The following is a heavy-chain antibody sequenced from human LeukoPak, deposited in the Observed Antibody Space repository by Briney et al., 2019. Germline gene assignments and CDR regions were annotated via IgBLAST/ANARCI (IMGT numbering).Heavy chain of an antibody. V-gene: IGHV3-23*01. J-gene: IGHJ3*02. CDR2: ISGSGGST. Sequence: GGSLRLSCAASGFTFSSYAMHWVRQAPGKGLGWVSAISGSGGSTYYADSVKGRFTISRDNSKNTLYLQMNSLRAEDTAVYYCAKALITMIVVVSTHDAFDIWGQGTMVTVSS. CDR1: GFTFSSYA. D-gene: IGHD3-22*01. CDR3: AKALITMIVVVSTHDAFDI.